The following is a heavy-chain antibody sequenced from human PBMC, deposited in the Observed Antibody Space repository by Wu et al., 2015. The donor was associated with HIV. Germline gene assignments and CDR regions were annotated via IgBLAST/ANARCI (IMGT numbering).Heavy chain of an antibody. D-gene: IGHD5-18*01. CDR3: VGGGGRTSMDPFDF. J-gene: IGHJ4*02. CDR1: GGTFSIYG. CDR2: TVRVLETM. Sequence: QVQLVQSGAELKKPGSSVKVSCKASGGTFSIYGVSWVRQVPGQGFEWMGGTVRVLETMKYAQNFQDRVTITVDESTNTAYMELNSLRSDDTAVYYCVGGGGRTSMDPFDFWGQGTLVTVSS. V-gene: IGHV1-69*12.